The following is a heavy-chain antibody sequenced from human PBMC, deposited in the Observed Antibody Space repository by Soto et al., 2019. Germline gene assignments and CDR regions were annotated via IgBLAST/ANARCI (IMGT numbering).Heavy chain of an antibody. D-gene: IGHD2-21*02. V-gene: IGHV1-69*01. J-gene: IGHJ6*02. CDR3: AREAGVVTAESGYYYYGMDV. CDR2: IIPIFGTA. CDR1: GGTFSSYA. Sequence: QVQLVQSGAEVKKPGSSVKVSCKASGGTFSSYAISWVRQAPGQGLEWMGGIIPIFGTANYAQKFQGRVTITADESTSTAYMELSSLRSEDTAVYYCAREAGVVTAESGYYYYGMDVWGQGTTVTVSS.